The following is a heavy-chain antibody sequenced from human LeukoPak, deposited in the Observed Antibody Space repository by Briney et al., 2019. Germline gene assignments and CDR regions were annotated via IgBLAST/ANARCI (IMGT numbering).Heavy chain of an antibody. Sequence: SETLSLTCTVSGGSISSSSYYWGWIRQPPGKGLEWIGSIYYSGSTYYNPSLKSRVTISVDTSKNQFSLKLSSVTAADTAVYYCASGNTAMSDYWGQGTLVTVSS. D-gene: IGHD5-18*01. V-gene: IGHV4-39*01. CDR2: IYYSGST. CDR1: GGSISSSSYY. CDR3: ASGNTAMSDY. J-gene: IGHJ4*02.